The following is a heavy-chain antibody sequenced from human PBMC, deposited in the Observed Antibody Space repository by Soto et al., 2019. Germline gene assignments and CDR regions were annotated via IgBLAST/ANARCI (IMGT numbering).Heavy chain of an antibody. CDR2: IYYSGST. V-gene: IGHV4-31*03. CDR1: GGSISSGGYY. CDR3: ARDRTYYDFWSGSYYYYGMDV. J-gene: IGHJ6*02. D-gene: IGHD3-3*01. Sequence: PSETLSLTCTVSGGSISSGGYYWSWIRQHPGKGLEWIGYIYYSGSTYYNPSLKSRVTISVDTSKNQFSLKLSSVTAADTAVYYCARDRTYYDFWSGSYYYYGMDVWGQGTTVTVSS.